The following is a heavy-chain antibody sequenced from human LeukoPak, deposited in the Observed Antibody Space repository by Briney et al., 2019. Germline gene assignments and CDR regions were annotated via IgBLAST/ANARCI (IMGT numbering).Heavy chain of an antibody. Sequence: ASVKVSCKASGYTFTSYYMHWVRQAPGQGLEWMGIINPSGGSTSCAQKFQGRVTMTRDTSTSTVYMELRSLRSEDTAVYYCAREIAIGFDYWGQGTLVTVSS. J-gene: IGHJ4*02. CDR2: INPSGGST. V-gene: IGHV1-46*01. D-gene: IGHD6-13*01. CDR3: AREIAIGFDY. CDR1: GYTFTSYY.